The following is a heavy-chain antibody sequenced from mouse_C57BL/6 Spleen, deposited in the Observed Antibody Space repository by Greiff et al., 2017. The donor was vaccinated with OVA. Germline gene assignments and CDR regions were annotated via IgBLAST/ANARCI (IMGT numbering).Heavy chain of an antibody. D-gene: IGHD1-1*01. CDR1: GFTFSSYA. V-gene: IGHV5-4*03. CDR2: ISDGGSYT. CDR3: ARGVYGSSYWYFDV. Sequence: EVMLVESGGGLVKPGGSLKLSCAASGFTFSSYAMSWVRQTPEKRLEWVATISDGGSYTYYPDNVKGRFTISRDNAKNNLYLQMSHLKSEDTAMYYCARGVYGSSYWYFDVWGTGTTVTVSS. J-gene: IGHJ1*03.